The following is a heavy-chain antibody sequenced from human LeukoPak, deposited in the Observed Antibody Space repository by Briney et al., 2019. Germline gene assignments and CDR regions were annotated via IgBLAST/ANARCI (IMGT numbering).Heavy chain of an antibody. Sequence: PGGSLRLSCAASGFTFSIYDLSWVRQAPGKGLECVSAIDRGVGSTYYADSVKGRFTISRDNSKNTLYLQMNNLRVDGTAVYYCAKKGQANDGGKPDWGQGTLVTVSS. CDR3: AKKGQANDGGKPD. V-gene: IGHV3-23*01. CDR1: GFTFSIYD. CDR2: IDRGVGST. J-gene: IGHJ4*02.